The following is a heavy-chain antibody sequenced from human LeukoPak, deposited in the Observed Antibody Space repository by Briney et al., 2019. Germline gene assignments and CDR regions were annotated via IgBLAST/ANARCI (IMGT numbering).Heavy chain of an antibody. V-gene: IGHV4-59*08. D-gene: IGHD3-16*02. J-gene: IGHJ3*02. CDR2: IYYSGST. CDR3: ARAIYVWGSYRPVPPDAFDI. CDR1: GGSLSSYY. Sequence: SETLSLTCTVSGGSLSSYYWNWIRQPPGKGLEWIGYIYYSGSTYYNPSLKSRVTISVDTSKNQFSLKLSSVTAADTAVYYCARAIYVWGSYRPVPPDAFDIWGQGTMVTVSS.